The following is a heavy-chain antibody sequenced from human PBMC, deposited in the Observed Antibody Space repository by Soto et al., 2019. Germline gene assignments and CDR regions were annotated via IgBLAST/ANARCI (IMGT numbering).Heavy chain of an antibody. CDR3: GRRCGSEKRGMDV. D-gene: IGHD3-10*01. CDR2: IYCSGST. CDR1: PGSLTSISYK. Sequence: SEPLSLTRTASPGSLTSISYKWGSIRQPPGQGLEWIGSIYCSGSTNYNPSLKSRVTISVDTSKNQSSLKVSSVTAADTAVYYCGRRCGSEKRGMDVWGQGTTVTVSS. V-gene: IGHV4-39*01. J-gene: IGHJ6*02.